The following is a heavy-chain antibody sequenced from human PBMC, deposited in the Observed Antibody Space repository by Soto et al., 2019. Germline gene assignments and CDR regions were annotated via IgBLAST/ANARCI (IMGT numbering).Heavy chain of an antibody. D-gene: IGHD3-22*01. Sequence: GGSLRLSCAASGFTFDDYAMHWVGQAPGKGLEWVSLISWDGGSTYYADSVKGRFTISRDNSKNSLYLQMNSLRAEDTALYYCAKPHYYDSSGYHSAFDYWGQGTLATVSS. V-gene: IGHV3-43D*04. CDR2: ISWDGGST. CDR3: AKPHYYDSSGYHSAFDY. CDR1: GFTFDDYA. J-gene: IGHJ4*02.